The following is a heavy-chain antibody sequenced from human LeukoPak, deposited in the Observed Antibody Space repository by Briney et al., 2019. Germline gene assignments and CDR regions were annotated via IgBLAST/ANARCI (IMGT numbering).Heavy chain of an antibody. J-gene: IGHJ1*01. CDR3: ARREAQDPDDDYYDSSGYPSQYFQH. D-gene: IGHD3-22*01. CDR1: GGSISSSSYY. CDR2: IYYSGST. V-gene: IGHV4-39*01. Sequence: PSETLSLTCTVSGGSISSSSYYWGWIRQPPGKGLEWIESIYYSGSTYYNPSLKSRVTISVDTSKNQFSLKLSSVTAADTAVYYCARREAQDPDDDYYDSSGYPSQYFQHWGQGTLVTVSS.